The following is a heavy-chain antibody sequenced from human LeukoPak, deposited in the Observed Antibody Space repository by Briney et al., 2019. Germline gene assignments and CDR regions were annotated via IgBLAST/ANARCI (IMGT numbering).Heavy chain of an antibody. CDR2: IYYSGST. CDR1: GGSISSYY. Sequence: SETLSLTCTVSGGSISSYYWSWIRQPPGKGLEWIGYIYYSGSTNYNPSLKSRVTISVDTSKNQFSLKLSSATAADTAVYYCARIRTTVTPYFDYWGQGTLVTVSS. V-gene: IGHV4-59*01. J-gene: IGHJ4*02. CDR3: ARIRTTVTPYFDY. D-gene: IGHD4-17*01.